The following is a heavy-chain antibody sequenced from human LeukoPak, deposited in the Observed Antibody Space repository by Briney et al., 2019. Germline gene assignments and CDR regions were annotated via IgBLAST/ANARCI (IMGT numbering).Heavy chain of an antibody. CDR1: GYTLTELS. CDR3: ATVIPIVVAPNRPLDY. CDR2: FDPEDGET. V-gene: IGHV1-24*01. Sequence: RASVKVSCKVSGYTLTELSMHWVRQAPGKGREWMGGFDPEDGETIYAQKFQGRVTMTEDTSTDTAYMELSSLRSEDTAVYYCATVIPIVVAPNRPLDYWGQGTLVTVYS. D-gene: IGHD3-22*01. J-gene: IGHJ4*02.